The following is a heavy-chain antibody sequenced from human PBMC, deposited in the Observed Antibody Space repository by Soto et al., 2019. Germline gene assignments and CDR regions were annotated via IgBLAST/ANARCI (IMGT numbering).Heavy chain of an antibody. D-gene: IGHD6-19*01. Sequence: GESLKISCKGSGYSFTSYWISWVRQMPGKGLEWMGRIDPSDSYTNYSPSFQGHVTISADKSISTAYLQWSSLKASDTAMYYCARLFVGSGTYYYYAMDVWGQGTTDTVSS. CDR2: IDPSDSYT. J-gene: IGHJ6*02. V-gene: IGHV5-10-1*01. CDR1: GYSFTSYW. CDR3: ARLFVGSGTYYYYAMDV.